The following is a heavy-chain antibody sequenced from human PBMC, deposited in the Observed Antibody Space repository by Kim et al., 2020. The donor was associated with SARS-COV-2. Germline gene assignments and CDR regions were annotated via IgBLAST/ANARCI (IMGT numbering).Heavy chain of an antibody. CDR3: ARGAYGDVSFDY. Sequence: YAQKVQGRVTMTTDPSTNTAYMELWSLRSDDPAMYYCARGAYGDVSFDYWGQGTLVTVSS. D-gene: IGHD4-17*01. V-gene: IGHV1-18*01. J-gene: IGHJ4*02.